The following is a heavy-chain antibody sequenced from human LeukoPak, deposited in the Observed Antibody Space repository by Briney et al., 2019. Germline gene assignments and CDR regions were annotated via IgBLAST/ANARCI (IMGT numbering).Heavy chain of an antibody. D-gene: IGHD4-17*01. J-gene: IGHJ5*02. V-gene: IGHV3-9*01. CDR1: GFTFDDYD. CDR3: ARVLNGDDAS. CDR2: ISWNSGSI. Sequence: GGSLRLSCAASGFTFDDYDMHWVRQAPGKGLEWVSGISWNSGSIGYADSVKGRFTISRDNAKNSLYLQMNSLRDEDTAVYYCARVLNGDDASWGQGTLVTVSS.